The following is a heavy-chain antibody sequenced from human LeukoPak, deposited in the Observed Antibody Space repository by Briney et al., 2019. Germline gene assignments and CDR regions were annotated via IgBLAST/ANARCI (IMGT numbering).Heavy chain of an antibody. CDR3: ARGRLLEWFDS. CDR2: ISDSGCT. J-gene: IGHJ5*02. D-gene: IGHD3-3*01. Sequence: NPSETLSLTCTVSGDSISSYYWSWIRQPPGKRLEWIGCISDSGCTNYNPSLKSRVTISVDTSKSQFSLKLSSVTAADTAVYYCARGRLLEWFDSWGQGTLVSVSS. CDR1: GDSISSYY. V-gene: IGHV4-59*01.